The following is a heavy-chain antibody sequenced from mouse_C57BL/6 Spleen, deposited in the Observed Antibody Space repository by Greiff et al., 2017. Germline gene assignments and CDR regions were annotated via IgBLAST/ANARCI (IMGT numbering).Heavy chain of an antibody. J-gene: IGHJ3*01. CDR1: GYTFTGYW. D-gene: IGHD2-4*01. V-gene: IGHV1-9*01. CDR3: ARYGENYDYEGRFAY. CDR2: ILPGSGST. Sequence: VQLQQSGAELMKPGASVQLSCKATGYTFTGYWIEWVKQRPGHGLEWIGEILPGSGSTNYNEKVKGKATFTADTSSNTAYMQLSSLTTEDSAIYYCARYGENYDYEGRFAYWGQGTLVTVSA.